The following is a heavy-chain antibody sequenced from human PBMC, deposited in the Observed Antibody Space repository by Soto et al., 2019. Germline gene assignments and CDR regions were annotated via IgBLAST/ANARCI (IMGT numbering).Heavy chain of an antibody. J-gene: IGHJ6*02. Sequence: SETLSLTCTVSGGSISSYYWSWIRQPPGKGLEWIGYIFYTGRTDYSPSLKSRISISVDTSKNQFSLKLSSVTAADTAVYFCARDRFYDISTGDVRDYGMDVWGQGTTVTVSS. CDR2: IFYTGRT. CDR1: GGSISSYY. V-gene: IGHV4-59*01. D-gene: IGHD3-9*01. CDR3: ARDRFYDISTGDVRDYGMDV.